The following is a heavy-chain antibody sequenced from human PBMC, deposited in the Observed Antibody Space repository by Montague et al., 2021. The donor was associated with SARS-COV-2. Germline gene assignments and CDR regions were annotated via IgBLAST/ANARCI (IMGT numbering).Heavy chain of an antibody. Sequence: SLRLSCAASGFTFSGYAIYWVRQAPGKGLEWVALISYDGSNKYYADSVKGRFAISRGNSKNTLYLQMNSLRAEDTAVYFCARDRLKWGMITFGGNDYWGQGTLVTVSS. CDR1: GFTFSGYA. J-gene: IGHJ4*02. CDR2: ISYDGSNK. CDR3: ARDRLKWGMITFGGNDY. D-gene: IGHD3-16*01. V-gene: IGHV3-30*09.